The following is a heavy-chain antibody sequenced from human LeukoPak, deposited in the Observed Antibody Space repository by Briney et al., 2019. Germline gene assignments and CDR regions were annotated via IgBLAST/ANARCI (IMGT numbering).Heavy chain of an antibody. J-gene: IGHJ5*02. CDR1: GFTFSSYW. CDR3: ARDGTAAAGPYDGFDP. Sequence: GGSLRLSCAASGFTFSSYWMSWVRQAPGKGLEWVANIKQDGSEKYYVDSVKGRFTISRDNAKNSLYLQMNSLRAEDTAVYYCARDGTAAAGPYDGFDPWGQGTLATVSS. D-gene: IGHD6-13*01. CDR2: IKQDGSEK. V-gene: IGHV3-7*01.